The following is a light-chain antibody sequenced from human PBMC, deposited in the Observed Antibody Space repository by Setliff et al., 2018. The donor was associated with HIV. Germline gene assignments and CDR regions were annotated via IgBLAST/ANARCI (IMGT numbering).Light chain of an antibody. CDR2: NVN. J-gene: IGLJ1*01. V-gene: IGLV2-11*01. CDR3: CSYTNGATYV. CDR1: SSDVGSYDY. Sequence: QSVLVQPPSVSGSPGQSVTISCTGTSSDVGSYDYVSWYQHHPGTVPKPMIYNVNSRPSGVPHRFSGSKSGNTASMTISGLQAEDEADYQCCSYTNGATYVFGTGTKVTVL.